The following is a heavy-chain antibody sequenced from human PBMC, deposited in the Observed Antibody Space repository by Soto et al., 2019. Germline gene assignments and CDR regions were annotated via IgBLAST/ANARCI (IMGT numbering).Heavy chain of an antibody. V-gene: IGHV3-33*01. Sequence: GGSLRLSCAASGFTFSGYVMHWVRQAPGKGLGWVAVIWYDGSNKYYADSVKGRFTISRDNSKNTLYLQMNSLRAEDTAVYYCARDKVDSSGQYYYYYYGMDVWGQGTTVTVSS. D-gene: IGHD3-22*01. CDR3: ARDKVDSSGQYYYYYYGMDV. J-gene: IGHJ6*02. CDR2: IWYDGSNK. CDR1: GFTFSGYV.